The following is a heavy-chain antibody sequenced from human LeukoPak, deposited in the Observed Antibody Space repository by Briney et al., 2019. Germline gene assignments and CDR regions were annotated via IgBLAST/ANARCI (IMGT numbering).Heavy chain of an antibody. Sequence: SETLSLTCTVSGGSISSGSYYWSWIRQPAGKGLEWIVRIYTSGSTNYNPSLKSRVTISVDTSKNQFSLKLSSVTAADTAVYYCARDSTGGGYSYGLDYWGQGTLVTVSS. CDR2: IYTSGST. CDR1: GGSISSGSYY. V-gene: IGHV4-61*02. J-gene: IGHJ4*02. CDR3: ARDSTGGGYSYGLDY. D-gene: IGHD5-18*01.